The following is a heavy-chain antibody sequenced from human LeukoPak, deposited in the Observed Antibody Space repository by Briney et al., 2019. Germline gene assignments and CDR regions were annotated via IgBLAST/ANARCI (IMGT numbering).Heavy chain of an antibody. V-gene: IGHV3-66*01. D-gene: IGHD2-15*01. Sequence: GGSLRLSCAASGFTVSSNYMSWVRQAPGKGLEWVSVIYSGGSTYYADFVKGRFTISRDNSKNTLYLQMNSLRAEDTAVYYCARSAHSDAFDIWGQGTMVTVSS. CDR1: GFTVSSNY. J-gene: IGHJ3*02. CDR2: IYSGGST. CDR3: ARSAHSDAFDI.